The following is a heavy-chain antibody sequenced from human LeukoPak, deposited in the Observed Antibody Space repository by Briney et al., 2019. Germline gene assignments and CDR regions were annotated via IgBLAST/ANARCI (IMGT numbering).Heavy chain of an antibody. CDR1: GGSISSFF. CDR2: IFYTGRT. J-gene: IGHJ5*02. CDR3: ARVYSYGEIWFDP. V-gene: IGHV4-59*01. Sequence: PSETLSLTCTVSGGSISSFFWSWIRQPPGEGLEWIGHIFYTGRTTYSPSPKSRLTISIGTSKNQYSLKMSSVTAADTVVYECARVYSYGEIWFDPWGHGTLVTVSS. D-gene: IGHD5-18*01.